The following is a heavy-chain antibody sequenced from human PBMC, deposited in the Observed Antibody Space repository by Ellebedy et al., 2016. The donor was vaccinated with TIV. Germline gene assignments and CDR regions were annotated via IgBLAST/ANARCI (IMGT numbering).Heavy chain of an antibody. J-gene: IGHJ4*02. CDR3: ARDLSLRYFGGGGELDY. V-gene: IGHV3-48*01. CDR1: GFTFSSYS. D-gene: IGHD3-9*01. CDR2: ISSSSSTI. Sequence: GESLKISXAASGFTFSSYSMNWVRQAPGKGLEWVSYISSSSSTIYYADSVKGRFTISRDNAKNSLYLQMNSLRAEDTGVYYCARDLSLRYFGGGGELDYWGQGTLVTVSS.